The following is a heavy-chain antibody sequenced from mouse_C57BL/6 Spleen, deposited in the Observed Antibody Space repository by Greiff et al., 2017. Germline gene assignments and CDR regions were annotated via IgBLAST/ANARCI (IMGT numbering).Heavy chain of an antibody. CDR2: ISSGSSTI. CDR1: GFTFSDYG. J-gene: IGHJ1*03. V-gene: IGHV5-17*01. CDR3: ARQDYSNFYWYFDV. D-gene: IGHD2-5*01. Sequence: EVHLVESGGGLVKPGGSLKLSCAASGFTFSDYGMHWVRQAPEKGLEWVAYISSGSSTIYYADTVKGRFTISRDNAKNTLFLQRTSLRSEDTAMYYCARQDYSNFYWYFDVWGTGTTVTVSS.